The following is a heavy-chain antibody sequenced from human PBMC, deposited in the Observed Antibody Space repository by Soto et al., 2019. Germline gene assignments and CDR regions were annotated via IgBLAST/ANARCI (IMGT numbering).Heavy chain of an antibody. CDR3: AKDLGSGYYYPYYGMDV. J-gene: IGHJ6*02. Sequence: QVQLVESGGGVVQPGRSLRLSCAASGFTFSSYGMHWVRQAPGKGLEWVAVISYDGSNKYYADSVKGRFTISRDNSKNTLYLQMNSLRAEDTAVYYCAKDLGSGYYYPYYGMDVWGQGTTVTVSS. D-gene: IGHD3-22*01. V-gene: IGHV3-30*18. CDR1: GFTFSSYG. CDR2: ISYDGSNK.